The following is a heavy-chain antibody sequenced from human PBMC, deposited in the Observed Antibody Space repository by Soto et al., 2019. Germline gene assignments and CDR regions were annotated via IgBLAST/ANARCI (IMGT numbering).Heavy chain of an antibody. CDR1: SASLGDHY. CDR3: VRGWPERQRLKMLDY. Sequence: SETLSLTCAVFSASLGDHYWAWIRQSPDKGLEWIGEVHPSGSTDYNPSLKSRLTLSLDTSKNQFSLKVASVTAADTAVYYCVRGWPERQRLKMLDYWGQGALVTVSS. V-gene: IGHV4-34*01. CDR2: VHPSGST. D-gene: IGHD5-12*01. J-gene: IGHJ4*02.